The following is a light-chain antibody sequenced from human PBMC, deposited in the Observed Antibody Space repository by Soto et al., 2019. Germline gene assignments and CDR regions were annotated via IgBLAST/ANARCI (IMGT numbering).Light chain of an antibody. J-gene: IGKJ1*01. CDR2: ATS. V-gene: IGKV3-20*01. CDR1: ESVSVSY. Sequence: EIVLTQSPGTLALSPGEGATLSCRASESVSVSYFAWYQQKPGQVPRLLIYATSRRATGVPDRFSGSGSGTDFTLTISRLEPEDFAVYYCQQFGSSLWTFGQGTKVEIK. CDR3: QQFGSSLWT.